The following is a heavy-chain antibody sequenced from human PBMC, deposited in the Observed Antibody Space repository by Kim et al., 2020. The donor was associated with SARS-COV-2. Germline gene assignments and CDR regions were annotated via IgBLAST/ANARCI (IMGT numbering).Heavy chain of an antibody. CDR3: ASQTQGYGFDY. D-gene: IGHD5-12*01. CDR2: IIPILGIA. CDR1: GGTFSSYA. V-gene: IGHV1-69*04. Sequence: SVKVSCKASGGTFSSYAISWVRQAPGQGLEWMGRIIPILGIANYAQKFQGRVTITADKSTSTAYMELSSLRSEDTAVYYCASQTQGYGFDYWGQGTLVTVSS. J-gene: IGHJ4*02.